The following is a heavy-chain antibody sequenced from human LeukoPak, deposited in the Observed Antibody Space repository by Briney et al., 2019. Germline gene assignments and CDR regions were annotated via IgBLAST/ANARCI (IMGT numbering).Heavy chain of an antibody. CDR1: GASAGSAGYY. J-gene: IGHJ4*02. V-gene: IGHV4-61*08. CDR3: ARTQSQSGSYRYYFGY. CDR2: VYYIANT. D-gene: IGHD1-26*01. Sequence: PSETLSLTCTVSGASAGSAGYYWSWIRQPPGGGLEWIGYVYYIANTNYNPSLKSRVTMSVNPSKNQFSLKLNSVTAADTAMYYCARTQSQSGSYRYYFGYWGQGTLVTVSS.